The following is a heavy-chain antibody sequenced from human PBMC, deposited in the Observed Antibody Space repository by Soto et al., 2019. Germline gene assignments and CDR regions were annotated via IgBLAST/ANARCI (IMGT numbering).Heavy chain of an antibody. J-gene: IGHJ6*03. CDR2: IYYSGST. CDR1: GGSISSYY. V-gene: IGHV4-59*01. CDR3: ARTSSVYCSSTSCAPAGTYYYYMDV. Sequence: SETLSLTCTVSGGSISSYYWSWIRQPPGKGLEWIGYIYYSGSTNYNPSLKSRVTISVDTSKNQFSLKLSSLTAADTAVYYCARTSSVYCSSTSCAPAGTYYYYMDVWGKGTTVTVSS. D-gene: IGHD2-2*01.